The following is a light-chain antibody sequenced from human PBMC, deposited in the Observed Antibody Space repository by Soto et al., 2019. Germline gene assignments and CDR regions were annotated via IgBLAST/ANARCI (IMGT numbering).Light chain of an antibody. CDR1: SSDVGGYNY. J-gene: IGLJ2*01. V-gene: IGLV2-8*01. CDR2: EVG. Sequence: QSVLTQPPSASGSPGQSVTISCTGTSSDVGGYNYVSWYQQHPGKAPKLMIYEVGKPPSGVPDRFSCSKSGNTASLTVSGLQPEDEADYYCSSYGDNNNLVFGGGTQLTVL. CDR3: SSYGDNNNLV.